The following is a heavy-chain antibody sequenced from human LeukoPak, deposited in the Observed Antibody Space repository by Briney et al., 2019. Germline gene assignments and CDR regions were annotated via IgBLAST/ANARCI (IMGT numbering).Heavy chain of an antibody. V-gene: IGHV3-21*01. D-gene: IGHD3-22*01. CDR2: ISSSSSYI. J-gene: IGHJ4*02. CDR3: ASNYDSSNYYGFDY. CDR1: GFTFSSYS. Sequence: GGSLTLSCAASGFTFSSYSRNWVRQAQGKGREWVSSISSSSSYIYYADSVKGRFTISRDNAKNSLYLQMNSLRAEDTAVYYCASNYDSSNYYGFDYWGQGTLVTVSS.